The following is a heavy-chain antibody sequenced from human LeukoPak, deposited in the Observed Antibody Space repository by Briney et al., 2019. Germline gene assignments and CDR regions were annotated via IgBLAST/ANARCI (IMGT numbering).Heavy chain of an antibody. Sequence: GGSLRLSCAASGFTFSDYYMSRIRQAPGKGLEWVSYISSSGSTIYYADSVKGRFTISRDNAKNSLYLQMNSLRAEDTAVYYCARDCSSTSCRASLDSLELDYWGQGTLVTVSS. J-gene: IGHJ4*02. CDR2: ISSSGSTI. CDR3: ARDCSSTSCRASLDSLELDY. V-gene: IGHV3-11*04. D-gene: IGHD2-2*01. CDR1: GFTFSDYY.